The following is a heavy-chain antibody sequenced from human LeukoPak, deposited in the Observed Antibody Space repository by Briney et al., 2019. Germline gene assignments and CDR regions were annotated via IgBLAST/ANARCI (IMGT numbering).Heavy chain of an antibody. V-gene: IGHV4-59*11. Sequence: PSETLSLTCTVSGGSISRHIWSWIRQPPGKGLEWIGEIYHSGSTNYNPSLKSRVTISVDKSKNQFSLKLSSVTAADTAVYYCARDFSSSSSVYYYYYMDVWGKGTSVTVSS. J-gene: IGHJ6*03. CDR1: GGSISRHI. CDR2: IYHSGST. D-gene: IGHD6-6*01. CDR3: ARDFSSSSSVYYYYYMDV.